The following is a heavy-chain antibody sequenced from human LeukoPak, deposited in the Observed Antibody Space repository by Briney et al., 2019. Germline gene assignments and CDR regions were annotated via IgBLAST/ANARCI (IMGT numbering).Heavy chain of an antibody. D-gene: IGHD3-9*01. CDR1: GGSISSYY. CDR3: ARATYDILTGYYWFDP. J-gene: IGHJ5*02. CDR2: IYCSGST. Sequence: SETLSLTCTVSGGSISSYYWSWIRQPPGKGLEWIGYIYCSGSTNYNPSLKSRVTISVDTSKNQFSLKLSSVTAADTAVYYCARATYDILTGYYWFDPWGQGTLVTVSS. V-gene: IGHV4-59*01.